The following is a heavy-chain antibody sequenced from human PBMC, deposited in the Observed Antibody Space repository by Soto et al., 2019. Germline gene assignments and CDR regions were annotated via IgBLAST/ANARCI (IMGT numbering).Heavy chain of an antibody. V-gene: IGHV3-74*01. CDR1: GFTFSTYW. CDR2: INSDGSRT. J-gene: IGHJ5*02. CDR3: APVATGSYNSFDP. D-gene: IGHD1-26*01. Sequence: EVQLVESGGGLVQPGGSLRLSCAASGFTFSTYWMHWVRQAPGKGLVWVSRINSDGSRTNYADSVKGRFTISRDNAKNTLYLQMNSLRAEDTAVYYCAPVATGSYNSFDPCGQGSLVTVSS.